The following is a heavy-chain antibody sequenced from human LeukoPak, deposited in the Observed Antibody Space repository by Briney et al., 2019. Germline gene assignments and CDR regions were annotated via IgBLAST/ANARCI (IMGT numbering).Heavy chain of an antibody. D-gene: IGHD3-10*01. CDR1: GFTFSSDG. CDR2: IRYDGSNK. CDR3: AKDRAVWGSSHSYYFDY. J-gene: IGHJ4*02. Sequence: GGSLRLSCATSGFTFSSDGMHWVRQAPGKGLKWVAFIRYDGSNKYYADSVKGRFTISRDNSKNTLYLQMNSLRAEDTAVYYCAKDRAVWGSSHSYYFDYWGQGTLVTVSS. V-gene: IGHV3-30*02.